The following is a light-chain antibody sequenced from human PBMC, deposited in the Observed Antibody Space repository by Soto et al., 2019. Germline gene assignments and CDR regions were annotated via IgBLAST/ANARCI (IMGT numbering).Light chain of an antibody. CDR3: EQYGHLPLT. Sequence: DSQRSQSPSSLSASVGDRITITCQASQDISNYLNWYQQIPGKAPKLLIYDASNLKTGVPSRFSGSGSGTGFTFAISSLQPEDTATYYCEQYGHLPLTLGGGTKVDIK. CDR1: QDISNY. CDR2: DAS. V-gene: IGKV1-33*01. J-gene: IGKJ4*01.